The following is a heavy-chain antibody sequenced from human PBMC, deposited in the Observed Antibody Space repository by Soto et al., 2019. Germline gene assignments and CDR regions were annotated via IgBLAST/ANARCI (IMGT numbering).Heavy chain of an antibody. CDR3: ARRERYYGSPGWFDP. CDR1: GGSSSSFTYY. Sequence: PSETLSLTCPVSGGSSSSFTYYWGWIRQPPGKGLEWIGTVYYNENTYYNPSLKSRVTITVDTAKNKFSLNLRSVTAADTAMYFCARRERYYGSPGWFDPWGPGTLVTVSS. CDR2: VYYNENT. D-gene: IGHD3-10*01. J-gene: IGHJ5*02. V-gene: IGHV4-39*01.